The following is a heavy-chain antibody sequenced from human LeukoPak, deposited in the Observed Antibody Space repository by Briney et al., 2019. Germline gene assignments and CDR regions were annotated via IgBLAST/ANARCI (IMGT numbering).Heavy chain of an antibody. D-gene: IGHD4-17*01. V-gene: IGHV4-34*01. Sequence: SETLSLPCGVYGGSFSGYYWNWIRQPPGKGLEWIWEINPSGSTKYNPSLKSRVTVSVDTSKSQFSLNLTSVTAADTAVYYCAGGPVTTLERFFCWGQGTLVTVPP. J-gene: IGHJ4*02. CDR2: INPSGST. CDR1: GGSFSGYY. CDR3: AGGPVTTLERFFC.